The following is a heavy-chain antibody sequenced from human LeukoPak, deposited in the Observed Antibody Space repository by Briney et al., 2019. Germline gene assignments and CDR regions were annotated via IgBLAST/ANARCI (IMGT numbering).Heavy chain of an antibody. CDR3: ALEAAQVAGGYNCFAP. CDR1: GFTFRHYG. V-gene: IGHV3-33*03. D-gene: IGHD6-13*01. Sequence: GGSLRLSCAASGFTFRHYGMHWVRQAPGKGLEWLALIWYDGSVKNYADSVKGRFSISRDNPNNMLFLQMNSLTADDSAIYYWALEAAQVAGGYNCFAPWGQGTLVTVSS. J-gene: IGHJ5*02. CDR2: IWYDGSVK.